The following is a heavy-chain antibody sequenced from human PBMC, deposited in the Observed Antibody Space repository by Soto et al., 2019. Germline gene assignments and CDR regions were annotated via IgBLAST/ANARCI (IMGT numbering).Heavy chain of an antibody. CDR2: ISYDGVDQ. J-gene: IGHJ4*02. CDR3: ARSTYCNGGSCYPQY. Sequence: QVQVEEFGGGVVQPGRSLRLSCAGPGFTFSDYGFHWVRQAPGKGLEWVAMISYDGVDQYYRDSVQGRFTISRDDSKHTVYLQMNSLRTEDTAMYYCARSTYCNGGSCYPQYWGPGTLVTVSS. D-gene: IGHD2-15*01. CDR1: GFTFSDYG. V-gene: IGHV3-30*03.